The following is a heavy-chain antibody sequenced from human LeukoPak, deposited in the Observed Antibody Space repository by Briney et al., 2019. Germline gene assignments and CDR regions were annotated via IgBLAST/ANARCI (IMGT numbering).Heavy chain of an antibody. CDR1: GFTFSSYS. J-gene: IGHJ4*02. CDR3: AKDQRVTAMATSPDY. V-gene: IGHV3-23*01. CDR2: ISGSGGST. Sequence: GGSLRLSCAASGFTFSSYSMNWVRQAPGKGLEWVSAISGSGGSTYYADSVKGRFTISRDNSKNTLYLQMNSLRAEDTAVYYCAKDQRVTAMATSPDYWGQGTLVTVSS. D-gene: IGHD5-18*01.